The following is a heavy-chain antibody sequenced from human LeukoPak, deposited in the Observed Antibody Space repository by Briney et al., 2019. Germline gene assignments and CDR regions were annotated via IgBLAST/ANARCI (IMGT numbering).Heavy chain of an antibody. D-gene: IGHD5-18*01. V-gene: IGHV3-74*01. CDR1: GYNFSSYW. Sequence: QTGGSLRLSCVASGYNFSSYWLHWVRQAPGKGLVWVLRINSDGSSTSYAVSVKGRFTISRDNANNALYLQMNSLRAEDTAVYYCARGAGGYSYGWGQGTLVTVSS. J-gene: IGHJ4*02. CDR2: INSDGSST. CDR3: ARGAGGYSYG.